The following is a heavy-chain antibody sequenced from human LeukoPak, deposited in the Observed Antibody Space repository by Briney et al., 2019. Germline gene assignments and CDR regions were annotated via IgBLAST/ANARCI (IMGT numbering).Heavy chain of an antibody. CDR3: ARGHEYYYYYYYMDV. CDR2: MNPNSGNT. V-gene: IGHV1-8*03. Sequence: ASVKVSCKASGYTFTSYDINWVRQATGQGLEWMGWMNPNSGNTGYAQKFQGRVTITRNTSISTAYMELSSLRSEDTAVYYCARGHEYYYYYYYMDVWGKGTTVTVSS. CDR1: GYTFTSYD. J-gene: IGHJ6*03.